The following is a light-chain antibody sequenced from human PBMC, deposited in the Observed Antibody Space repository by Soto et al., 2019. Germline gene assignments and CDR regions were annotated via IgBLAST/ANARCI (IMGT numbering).Light chain of an antibody. CDR2: RNN. Sequence: QTVVTQPPSASGTPGQRVTISCSGSSSNIGSNYVYWYQQLPGTAPKLLIYRNNQRPSGVPDRFSGSKSGTSASLAISGLRSEDEADYYCSSYTSSSTYVFGTGTKLTVL. CDR3: SSYTSSSTYV. V-gene: IGLV1-47*01. J-gene: IGLJ1*01. CDR1: SSNIGSNY.